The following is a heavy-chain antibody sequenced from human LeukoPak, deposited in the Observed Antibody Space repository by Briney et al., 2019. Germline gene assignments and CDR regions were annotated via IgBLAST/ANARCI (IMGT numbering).Heavy chain of an antibody. CDR2: IYHSGST. V-gene: IGHV4-30-2*01. CDR3: AGYYSSIYGMDV. D-gene: IGHD3-3*01. Sequence: SQTLSLTCTVSGGSISSGGYYWSWIRQPPGKGLEWIGYIYHSGSTYYNPSLNSRVTISVDMSKSQFSLRLNSVTAADTAVYFCAGYYSSIYGMDVWGQGTSVTVSS. CDR1: GGSISSGGYY. J-gene: IGHJ6*02.